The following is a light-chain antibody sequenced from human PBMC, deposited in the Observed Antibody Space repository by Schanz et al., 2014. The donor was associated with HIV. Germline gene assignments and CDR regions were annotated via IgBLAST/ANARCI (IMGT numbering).Light chain of an antibody. CDR3: AAWDDSLSAWV. CDR1: TSNIGRYT. CDR2: SNS. Sequence: QPVLTQPPSVSGTPGQRVTISCSGSTSNIGRYTVNWYQHLPGTAPKFLIYSNSQRPSGVPDRFSGSGSGASASLAISGLQSEDEADYYCAAWDDSLSAWVFGGGTKVTVL. V-gene: IGLV1-44*01. J-gene: IGLJ3*02.